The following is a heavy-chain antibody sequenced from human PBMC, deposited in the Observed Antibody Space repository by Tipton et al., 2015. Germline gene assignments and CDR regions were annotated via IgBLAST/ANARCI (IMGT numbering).Heavy chain of an antibody. CDR1: GASISSPNSF. V-gene: IGHV4-39*01. CDR3: ARHVFIQGSWYQWFDP. D-gene: IGHD6-13*01. J-gene: IGHJ5*02. CDR2: ILHRGTT. Sequence: TLSLTCTVSGASISSPNSFWGWIRQSPGKGLEWIVSILHRGTTYYNPSLRSRFSLSIDTSSNQFSLSLTSVTAADTALYYCARHVFIQGSWYQWFDPWGQGTLVTVSS.